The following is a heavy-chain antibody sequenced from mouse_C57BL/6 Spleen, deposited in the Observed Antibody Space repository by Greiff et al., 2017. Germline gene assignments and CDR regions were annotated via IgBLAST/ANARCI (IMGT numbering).Heavy chain of an antibody. V-gene: IGHV1-53*01. CDR3: TRSKANYYDY. Sequence: QVKLLQPGPELVKPGASVKLSCKASGYTFTSYWMHWVKQRPGQGLEWIGNINPSNGGTNYNEKFKSKATLAVDKSSSTAYMPLSELTSEDSAVYYCTRSKANYYDYWGQGTTLTVSS. CDR2: INPSNGGT. D-gene: IGHD3-2*02. CDR1: GYTFTSYW. J-gene: IGHJ2*01.